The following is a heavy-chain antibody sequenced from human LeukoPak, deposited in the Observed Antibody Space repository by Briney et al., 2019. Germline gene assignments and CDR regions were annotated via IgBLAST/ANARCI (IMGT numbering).Heavy chain of an antibody. CDR3: ARTTEGYCSGGNCYYYYYYMDV. V-gene: IGHV4-59*01. D-gene: IGHD2-15*01. CDR1: GGSISSYY. J-gene: IGHJ6*03. Sequence: KSSETLSLTCTVSGGSISSYYWSWIRQPPGKGLEWIGYIYYSGSTSYNPSLKSRVTISVDTSKNQFSLKLRFVTPADTAVFYCARTTEGYCSGGNCYYYYYYMDVWGKGTTVTVSS. CDR2: IYYSGST.